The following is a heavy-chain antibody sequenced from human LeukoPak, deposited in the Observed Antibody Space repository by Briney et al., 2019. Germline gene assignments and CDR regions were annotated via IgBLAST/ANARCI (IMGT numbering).Heavy chain of an antibody. V-gene: IGHV3-21*01. CDR1: GFTFSSYS. J-gene: IGHJ4*02. CDR3: ARDRRQWPGYFDY. Sequence: PGGSLRLSCAASGFTFSSYSMNWVRQAPGKGLEWVSSISSSSSYIYYADSVKGRFTISRENAKNSLYLQMNSLRAEDTAVYYCARDRRQWPGYFDYWGQGTLVTVSS. CDR2: ISSSSSYI. D-gene: IGHD6-19*01.